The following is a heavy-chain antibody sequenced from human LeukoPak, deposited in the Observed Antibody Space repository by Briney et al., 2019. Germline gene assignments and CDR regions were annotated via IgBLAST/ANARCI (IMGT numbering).Heavy chain of an antibody. J-gene: IGHJ4*02. D-gene: IGHD6-13*01. Sequence: SETLSLTCAVYGGSFSGYYWSWIRQPPGKGLEWIGEINHSGSTNYNPSLKSRVTISVDTSKNQFSLKLSSVTAADTAVYYCAREAAADNYFDYWGQGTLVTVSS. CDR1: GGSFSGYY. CDR2: INHSGST. CDR3: AREAAADNYFDY. V-gene: IGHV4-34*01.